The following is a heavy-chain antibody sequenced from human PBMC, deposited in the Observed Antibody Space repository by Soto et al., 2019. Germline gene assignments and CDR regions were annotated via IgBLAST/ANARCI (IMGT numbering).Heavy chain of an antibody. Sequence: GGSLRLSCAASGFTFSSYEMNWVRQAPGKGLEWLSYISNSGSTIYYADSVKGRFTISRDNAKNSLYLQMNSLRDEDTAVYYCARDQAAGSFFPYSSGMDVWGQGTTVTVSS. D-gene: IGHD6-13*01. CDR1: GFTFSSYE. CDR2: ISNSGSTI. J-gene: IGHJ6*02. CDR3: ARDQAAGSFFPYSSGMDV. V-gene: IGHV3-48*03.